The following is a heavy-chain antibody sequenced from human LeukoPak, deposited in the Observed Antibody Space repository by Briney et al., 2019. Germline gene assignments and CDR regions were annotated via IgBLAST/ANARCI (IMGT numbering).Heavy chain of an antibody. D-gene: IGHD3-3*01. V-gene: IGHV3-9*03. Sequence: PGRSLRLSCAASGFTFDDYAMHWVRQAPRKGLGWVSGISWNSARTGYADSVKGRFTISRDNAKNSLYLQMNSLRAEDMALYYCAKDISPDFWSGSNFDYWGQGTLVTVSS. CDR2: ISWNSART. J-gene: IGHJ4*02. CDR3: AKDISPDFWSGSNFDY. CDR1: GFTFDDYA.